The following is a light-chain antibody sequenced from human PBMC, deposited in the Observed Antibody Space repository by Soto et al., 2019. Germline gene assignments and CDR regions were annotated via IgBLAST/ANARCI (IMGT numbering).Light chain of an antibody. J-gene: IGLJ2*01. V-gene: IGLV2-23*01. CDR2: EGS. CDR1: SSDIGAYDL. Sequence: QSALTQPASVSGSPGQSITISCSGTSSDIGAYDLVSWYQQHPGRAPKLIIYEGSKRPSGVSNRFSGSKSGNTASLTISGLQTEDEADYYCCSYARSNFVVFGGGTKLTVL. CDR3: CSYARSNFVV.